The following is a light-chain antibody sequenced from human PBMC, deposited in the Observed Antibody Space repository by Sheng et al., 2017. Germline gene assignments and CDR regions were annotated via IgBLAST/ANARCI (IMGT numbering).Light chain of an antibody. V-gene: IGLV2-14*01. CDR3: CSFTGSDALV. J-gene: IGLJ2*01. Sequence: QSALTQPASVSGSPGQSITISCIGTSSDVGGYNYVSWYQQHPGKVPKLIIFEVTNRPSGVSTRFSGSKSGNTASLTISGLQAEDEAVYYCCSFTGSDALVFGGGTHLTVL. CDR2: EVT. CDR1: SSDVGGYNY.